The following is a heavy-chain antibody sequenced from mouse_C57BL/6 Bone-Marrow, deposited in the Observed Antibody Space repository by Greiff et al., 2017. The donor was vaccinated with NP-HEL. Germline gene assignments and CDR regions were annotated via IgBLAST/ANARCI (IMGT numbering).Heavy chain of an antibody. V-gene: IGHV5-4*03. J-gene: IGHJ1*03. D-gene: IGHD2-5*01. Sequence: EVKVEESGGGLVKPGGSLKLSCAASGFTFRSYAMSWVRQTPEKRLEWVATLSDGGSYTYYPDNVKGRFTISRDNAKNNLYLQMSHLKSEDTAMYYCAGYYSNYFWYFDVWGTGTTVTVSS. CDR2: LSDGGSYT. CDR3: AGYYSNYFWYFDV. CDR1: GFTFRSYA.